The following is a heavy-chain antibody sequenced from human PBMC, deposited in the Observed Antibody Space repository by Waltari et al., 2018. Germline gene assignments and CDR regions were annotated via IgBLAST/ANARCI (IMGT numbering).Heavy chain of an antibody. CDR1: GGSISSYY. CDR2: IYTSGST. Sequence: QLQLQESGPGLVKPSETLSLTCTVSGGSISSYYWSWIRPPAGKGLEWIGRIYTSGSTNYNPSLKSRVTMSVDTSKNQFSLKLSSVTAADTAVYYCARVDSSGWDENAFDIWGQGTMVTVSS. V-gene: IGHV4-4*07. CDR3: ARVDSSGWDENAFDI. D-gene: IGHD6-19*01. J-gene: IGHJ3*02.